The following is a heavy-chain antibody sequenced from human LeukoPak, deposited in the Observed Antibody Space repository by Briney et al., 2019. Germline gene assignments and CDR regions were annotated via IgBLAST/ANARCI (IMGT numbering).Heavy chain of an antibody. V-gene: IGHV4-59*01. Sequence: SETLSLTCTVSGGSISGYYWSWIRQPPGKGLEWIGYIYYSGSTNYNPSLKSRVTISVDTSKNQFSLKLSSVTAADTAVYYCAREPFIYYDSSGYFDYWGQGTLVTVSS. J-gene: IGHJ4*02. CDR1: GGSISGYY. D-gene: IGHD3-22*01. CDR3: AREPFIYYDSSGYFDY. CDR2: IYYSGST.